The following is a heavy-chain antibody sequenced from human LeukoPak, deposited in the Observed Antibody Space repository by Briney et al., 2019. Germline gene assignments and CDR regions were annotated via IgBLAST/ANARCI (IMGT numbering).Heavy chain of an antibody. Sequence: GGSLRLSCEASGLTLSSNYMSWVRQAPGKGLEWVSVIYSGGSTYYADSVKGRFTISRDNSKNTLYLQMNSLRAEDTAVYYCAKVFFTMIVVVTIDYWGQGTLVTVSS. CDR1: GLTLSSNY. V-gene: IGHV3-66*01. J-gene: IGHJ4*02. D-gene: IGHD3-22*01. CDR2: IYSGGST. CDR3: AKVFFTMIVVVTIDY.